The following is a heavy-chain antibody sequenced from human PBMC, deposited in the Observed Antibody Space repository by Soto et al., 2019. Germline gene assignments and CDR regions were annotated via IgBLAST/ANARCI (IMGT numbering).Heavy chain of an antibody. J-gene: IGHJ6*02. D-gene: IGHD5-18*01. CDR3: ARPLYSYGPMDV. CDR2: IYYSGST. CDR1: GGSVSSGSYY. V-gene: IGHV4-61*01. Sequence: SETLSLTCTVSGGSVSSGSYYWRWIRPPPGKGLEWIGYIYYSGSTNYNPSLKSRVTISVDTSKNQFSLKLSSVTAADTAVYYCARPLYSYGPMDVWGQGTTVTVSS.